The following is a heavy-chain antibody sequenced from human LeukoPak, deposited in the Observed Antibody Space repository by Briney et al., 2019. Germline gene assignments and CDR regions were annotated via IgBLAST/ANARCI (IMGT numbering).Heavy chain of an antibody. CDR3: ARDRGYLVFEY. D-gene: IGHD5-12*01. CDR2: IKEDGSEK. Sequence: PGGSLRLSCAASGFTFSSYWMTWIRQAPGKGLEWVANIKEDGSEKNYVDSVKGRFTISRDNAKNSLYLQVNSLRAEDTAVYYCARDRGYLVFEYGGQGTLVTVSS. J-gene: IGHJ4*02. CDR1: GFTFSSYW. V-gene: IGHV3-7*01.